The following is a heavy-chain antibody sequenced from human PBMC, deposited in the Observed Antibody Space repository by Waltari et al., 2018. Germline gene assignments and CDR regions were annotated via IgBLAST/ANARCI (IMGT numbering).Heavy chain of an antibody. CDR1: GFTFNNCV. V-gene: IGHV3-23*01. Sequence: EVQLLESGGGLVQPGGSLRLSCAASGFTFNNCVMYWIRQAPGKGLGWFSSTIGDGGYTYYADSVKGRFTISRDNSKNTLYLQLNSLRAEDTAVYYCATNWNGVHWGQGTLVTV. J-gene: IGHJ4*02. CDR3: ATNWNGVH. D-gene: IGHD1-1*01. CDR2: TIGDGGYT.